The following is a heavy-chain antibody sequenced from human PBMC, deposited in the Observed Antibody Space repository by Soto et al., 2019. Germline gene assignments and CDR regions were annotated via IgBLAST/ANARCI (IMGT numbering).Heavy chain of an antibody. Sequence: GGSLRLSCAASGCTFDDYTMHWVGQAQGKGLEWVSLISWDGGSTYYADSVKGRFTISRDNSKNSLYLQMNSLRTEDTALYYCAKDAASIAARRPYWYFDLCGRGTLVTVSS. CDR2: ISWDGGST. CDR3: AKDAASIAARRPYWYFDL. D-gene: IGHD6-6*01. J-gene: IGHJ2*01. CDR1: GCTFDDYT. V-gene: IGHV3-43*01.